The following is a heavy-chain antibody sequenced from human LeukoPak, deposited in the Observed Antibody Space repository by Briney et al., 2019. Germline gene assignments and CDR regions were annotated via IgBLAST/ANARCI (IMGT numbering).Heavy chain of an antibody. D-gene: IGHD1-14*01. CDR1: GGSFSGYY. CDR3: ARGGITYFDY. V-gene: IGHV4-34*01. J-gene: IGHJ4*02. CDR2: INHSGST. Sequence: SETLSLTCAVYGGSFSGYYWSWIRQPPGKGLEWIGEINHSGSTNYNPSLKSRVTISVDTSKNQFSLKLSSATAADTAVYYCARGGITYFDYWGQGTLVTVSS.